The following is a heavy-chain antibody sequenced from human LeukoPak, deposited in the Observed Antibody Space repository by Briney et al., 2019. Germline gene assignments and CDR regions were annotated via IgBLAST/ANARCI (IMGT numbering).Heavy chain of an antibody. D-gene: IGHD3-10*01. CDR1: GFTFSSYA. CDR3: ARSRGAVGGSTDYFDY. Sequence: GGSLRLSCAASGFTFSSYAMSWVRQAPGKGLEWVSSISSSSSYIYYADSVKGRFTISRDNAKNSLYLQMNSLRAEDTAVYYCARSRGAVGGSTDYFDYWGQGTLVTVSS. CDR2: ISSSSSYI. V-gene: IGHV3-21*01. J-gene: IGHJ4*02.